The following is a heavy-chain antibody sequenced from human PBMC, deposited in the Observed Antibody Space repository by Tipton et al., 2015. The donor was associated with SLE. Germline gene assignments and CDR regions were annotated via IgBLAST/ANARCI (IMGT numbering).Heavy chain of an antibody. Sequence: TLSLTCTVSGGSISSTYYWGWIRQPPGKGLEWIGSIYYSGSTNYNPSLKSRVTISVDTSKNQFSLKLSSVTAADTAVYYCARDGAAGDFDYWGQGTLVTVSS. CDR2: IYYSGST. D-gene: IGHD6-13*01. V-gene: IGHV4-39*07. CDR3: ARDGAAGDFDY. CDR1: GGSISSTYY. J-gene: IGHJ4*02.